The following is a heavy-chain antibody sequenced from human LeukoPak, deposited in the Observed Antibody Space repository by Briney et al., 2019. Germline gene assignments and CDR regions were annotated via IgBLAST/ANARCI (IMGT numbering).Heavy chain of an antibody. Sequence: GASVKVSCKASGGTFSSYAISWVRQAPGQGLEWMGGIIPIFGTANYAQKFQGRVTITTDESTSTAYMELNSLRSEDTAVYYCARAEVVTIFGVVIKYNWFDPWGQGTLVTVSS. CDR2: IIPIFGTA. CDR1: GGTFSSYA. CDR3: ARAEVVTIFGVVIKYNWFDP. J-gene: IGHJ5*02. D-gene: IGHD3-3*01. V-gene: IGHV1-69*05.